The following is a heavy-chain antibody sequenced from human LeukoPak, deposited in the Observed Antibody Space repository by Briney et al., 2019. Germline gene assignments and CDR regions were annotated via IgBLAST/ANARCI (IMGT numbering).Heavy chain of an antibody. J-gene: IGHJ3*02. CDR3: ARGIAKTTLNAFDI. Sequence: PGGSLRLSCAASGFTFSSNYMSWVRQAPGKGLEWVSVIYSGGSTYYPDSVKGRFTISRDNSKNTLYLQMNSLRAEDTAVYYCARGIAKTTLNAFDIWGQGTMVTVSS. CDR2: IYSGGST. CDR1: GFTFSSNY. V-gene: IGHV3-53*05. D-gene: IGHD4-11*01.